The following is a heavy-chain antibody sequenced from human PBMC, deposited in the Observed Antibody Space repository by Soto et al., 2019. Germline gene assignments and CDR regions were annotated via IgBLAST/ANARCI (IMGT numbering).Heavy chain of an antibody. Sequence: GASVKVSCKASVGTFSSYTISCVRQAPGQGLEWMGRIIPILGIANYAQKFQGRVTITADKSTSTAYMELSSLRSEDTAVYYCRHSGYDYGLGYWGQGTLVTVSS. J-gene: IGHJ4*02. CDR1: VGTFSSYT. V-gene: IGHV1-69*02. CDR3: RHSGYDYGLGY. D-gene: IGHD5-12*01. CDR2: IIPILGIA.